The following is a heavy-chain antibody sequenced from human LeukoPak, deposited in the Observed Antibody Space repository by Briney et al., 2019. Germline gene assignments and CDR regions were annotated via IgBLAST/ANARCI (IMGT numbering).Heavy chain of an antibody. D-gene: IGHD3-10*01. V-gene: IGHV4-39*01. Sequence: SETLSLTCSVSGGSISSSTYYWGWIRQSPVKGLEWIGSVNYSGSTFYNPSLKSRVAMSVDMFNNQFSLKLTSVTATDTAVYFCGSGFDARSDRNVWGEGTLVTVSS. CDR3: GSGFDARSDRNV. CDR1: GGSISSSTYY. J-gene: IGHJ4*02. CDR2: VNYSGST.